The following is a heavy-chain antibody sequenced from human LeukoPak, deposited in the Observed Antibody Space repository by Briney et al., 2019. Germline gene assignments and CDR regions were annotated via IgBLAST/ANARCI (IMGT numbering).Heavy chain of an antibody. CDR1: GYTFTSNY. D-gene: IGHD4-17*01. CDR3: ARIYGDFNNWFDP. Sequence: ASVKVSCKAFGYTFTSNYMHWVRQAPGQGPEWMGVISPSGGSTTYAQKFQGRVTLTRDMSTSTAYMELSSLRSEDTAVYYCARIYGDFNNWFDPWGQGTLVTVSS. J-gene: IGHJ5*02. CDR2: ISPSGGST. V-gene: IGHV1-46*01.